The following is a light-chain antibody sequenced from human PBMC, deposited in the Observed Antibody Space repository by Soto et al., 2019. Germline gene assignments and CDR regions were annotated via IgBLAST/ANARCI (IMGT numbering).Light chain of an antibody. CDR2: DAS. J-gene: IGKJ5*01. Sequence: IVLKQSPAALSLSTEERATLSCRASQSVSSHLAWYQHKPGQAPRLLFYDASTRATGIPARFSGSGSGTEFTLTVISLQSEDFAVYDCQLSHGWPIPFGQGTRLEI. CDR3: QLSHGWPIP. CDR1: QSVSSH. V-gene: IGKV3-15*01.